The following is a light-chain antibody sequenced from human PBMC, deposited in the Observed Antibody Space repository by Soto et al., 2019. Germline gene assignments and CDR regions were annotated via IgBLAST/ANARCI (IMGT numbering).Light chain of an antibody. CDR3: CSYAGSNNLI. CDR1: SSDIGAYNY. J-gene: IGLJ1*01. CDR2: EVS. Sequence: SALTQPPSASGSPGQSVTISCTGTSSDIGAYNYVSWYQQYPGKAPKLMIFEVSKRPLGVPDRFSGSKSGNTASLTVSGLQAEDEADYYCCSYAGSNNLIFGTGTKVTVL. V-gene: IGLV2-8*01.